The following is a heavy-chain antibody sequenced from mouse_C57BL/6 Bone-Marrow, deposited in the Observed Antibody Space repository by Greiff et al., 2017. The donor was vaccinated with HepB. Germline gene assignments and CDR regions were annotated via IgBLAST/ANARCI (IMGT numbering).Heavy chain of an antibody. CDR3: ARAYGSSCFAY. CDR1: GFTFSSYA. J-gene: IGHJ3*01. CDR2: ISDGGSYT. Sequence: EVKVEESGGGLVKPGGSLKLSCAASGFTFSSYAMSWVRQTPEKRLEWVATISDGGSYTYYPDNVKGRFTISRDNAKNNLYLQMSHLKSEDTAMYYCARAYGSSCFAYWGQGTLVTVSA. V-gene: IGHV5-4*03. D-gene: IGHD1-1*01.